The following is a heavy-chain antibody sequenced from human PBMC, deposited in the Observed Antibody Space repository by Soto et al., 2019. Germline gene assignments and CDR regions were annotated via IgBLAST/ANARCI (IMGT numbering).Heavy chain of an antibody. J-gene: IGHJ5*02. Sequence: QVQLVQSGAEVKKPGSSVKVSCKASGGTFSSYAISWVRQAPGQGLEWMGGIIPIFGTANYAQKFQGRVTITADESTSTAYMELSSLRSEDTAVYYCARDPQAYGSGSYESAARGFDPWGQGTLVTVSS. CDR3: ARDPQAYGSGSYESAARGFDP. V-gene: IGHV1-69*12. CDR2: IIPIFGTA. CDR1: GGTFSSYA. D-gene: IGHD3-10*01.